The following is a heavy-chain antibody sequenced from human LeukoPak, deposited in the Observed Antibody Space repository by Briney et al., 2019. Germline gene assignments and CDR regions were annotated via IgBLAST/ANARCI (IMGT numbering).Heavy chain of an antibody. CDR3: AADTPLRGVSYGFDY. J-gene: IGHJ4*02. CDR1: GFSYGIYT. CDR2: ISTDSSYI. Sequence: GGTLRLSCGASGFSYGIYTMHWVRRAPEMGLEWVSSISTDSSYIYYQDSVKGRFTISRDNAKNALYLQMNSLRAEDTALYYCAADTPLRGVSYGFDYWGQGTLVTVSS. V-gene: IGHV3-21*01. D-gene: IGHD5-18*01.